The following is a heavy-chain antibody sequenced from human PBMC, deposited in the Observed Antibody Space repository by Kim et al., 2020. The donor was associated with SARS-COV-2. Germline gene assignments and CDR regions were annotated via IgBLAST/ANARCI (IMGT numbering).Heavy chain of an antibody. D-gene: IGHD6-13*01. J-gene: IGHJ6*02. Sequence: SVKVSCKASGFTFTSSAVQWVRQARGQRLEWIGWIVVGSGNTNYAQKFQERVTISRDMSTSIAYMELSSLRSEDTAVYYCAADPIAAAGRAYYYGMDVWGQGTTVTVSS. V-gene: IGHV1-58*01. CDR3: AADPIAAAGRAYYYGMDV. CDR2: IVVGSGNT. CDR1: GFTFTSSA.